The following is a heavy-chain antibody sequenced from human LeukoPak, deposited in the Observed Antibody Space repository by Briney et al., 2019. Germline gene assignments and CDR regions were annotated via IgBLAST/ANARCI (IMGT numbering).Heavy chain of an antibody. D-gene: IGHD3-10*01. Sequence: SETLSLTCAVYGGSFSGYYWSWIRQPPGKGLEWIGEINHSGSTNYNPSLKSRVTISVDTSKNQLSLKLSSVTAADTAVYYCARDHGSGSYYRANPNPFDYWGQGTLVTVSS. J-gene: IGHJ4*02. CDR1: GGSFSGYY. V-gene: IGHV4-34*01. CDR3: ARDHGSGSYYRANPNPFDY. CDR2: INHSGST.